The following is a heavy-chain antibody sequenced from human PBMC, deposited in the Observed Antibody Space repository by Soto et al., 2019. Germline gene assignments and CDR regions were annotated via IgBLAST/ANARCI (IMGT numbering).Heavy chain of an antibody. Sequence: PGGSLRLSCIASGFTFVDYAMSWFLQATGQGLEWVGFIRSTIYGGTKEYAASVKGRFTISRDDSISIAYLQRNSLKTEDTAVYYCTSTIFGVVIPGGYYYGMDVWGQGTTVTISS. CDR2: IRSTIYGGTK. D-gene: IGHD3-3*01. CDR1: GFTFVDYA. CDR3: TSTIFGVVIPGGYYYGMDV. V-gene: IGHV3-49*03. J-gene: IGHJ6*02.